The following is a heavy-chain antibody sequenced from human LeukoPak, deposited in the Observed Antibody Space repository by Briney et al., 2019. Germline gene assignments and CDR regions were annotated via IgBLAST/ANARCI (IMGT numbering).Heavy chain of an antibody. Sequence: SQTLSLTCTVSGGSISSGGYYWSWIRQHPGKGLGWIGYIYYSGSTYYNPSLKSRVTISVDTSKNQFSLKLSSVTAADTAVYYCARGSVVDDAFDIWGQGTMVTVSS. J-gene: IGHJ3*02. V-gene: IGHV4-31*03. D-gene: IGHD2-2*01. CDR3: ARGSVVDDAFDI. CDR1: GGSISSGGYY. CDR2: IYYSGST.